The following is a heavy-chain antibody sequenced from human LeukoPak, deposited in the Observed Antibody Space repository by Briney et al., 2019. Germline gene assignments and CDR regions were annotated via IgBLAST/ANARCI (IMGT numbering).Heavy chain of an antibody. D-gene: IGHD5-24*01. CDR2: IWYDGSNK. V-gene: IGHV3-33*06. Sequence: GGSLRLSCAASGFAFSSYGMHWVRQAPGKGLEWVAVIWYDGSNKYYADSVKGRFTISRDNSKNTLYLQMNSLRAEDTAVYYCAKVRDGYTRYYFDYWGQGTLVTVSS. CDR1: GFAFSSYG. J-gene: IGHJ4*02. CDR3: AKVRDGYTRYYFDY.